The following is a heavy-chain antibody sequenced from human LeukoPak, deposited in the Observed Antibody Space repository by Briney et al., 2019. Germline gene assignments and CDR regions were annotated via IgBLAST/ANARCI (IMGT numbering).Heavy chain of an antibody. CDR1: GGSISTYY. CDR2: IYYSGST. Sequence: KASETLSLTCTVSGGSISTYYWSWIRQPPGKGLEWIGYIYYSGSTSYNPSLKSRVTISVDTSENQFSLKLSSVTAADTAVYYCARGAALAIDYWGQGALVTVSS. CDR3: ARGAALAIDY. J-gene: IGHJ4*02. D-gene: IGHD2-15*01. V-gene: IGHV4-59*08.